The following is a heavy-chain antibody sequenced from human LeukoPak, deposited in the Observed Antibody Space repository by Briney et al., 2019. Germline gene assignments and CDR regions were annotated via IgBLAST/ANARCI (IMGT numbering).Heavy chain of an antibody. CDR2: ISGSGGST. CDR3: AKASGIAVAGNEIDY. CDR1: GGSISSGGYY. J-gene: IGHJ4*02. Sequence: PSETLSLTRTVSGGSISSGGYYWSWVRQAPGKGLEWVSAISGSGGSTYYADSVKGRFTISRDNSKNTLYLQMNSLRAEDTAVYYCAKASGIAVAGNEIDYWGQGTLVTVSS. V-gene: IGHV3-23*01. D-gene: IGHD6-19*01.